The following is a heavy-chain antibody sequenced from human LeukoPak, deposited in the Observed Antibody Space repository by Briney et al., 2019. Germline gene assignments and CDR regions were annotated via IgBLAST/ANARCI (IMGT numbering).Heavy chain of an antibody. Sequence: SETLSLTCTVSGGSISSYYWSWIRQPPGKGLEWIGYIYYIGSTNYNPSLKSRVTISVDTSKNQFSLKLSSVTAADTAVYYCAREASGYCSGGSCYSVWFDPWGQGTLVTVSS. J-gene: IGHJ5*02. CDR1: GGSISSYY. CDR2: IYYIGST. V-gene: IGHV4-59*01. D-gene: IGHD2-15*01. CDR3: AREASGYCSGGSCYSVWFDP.